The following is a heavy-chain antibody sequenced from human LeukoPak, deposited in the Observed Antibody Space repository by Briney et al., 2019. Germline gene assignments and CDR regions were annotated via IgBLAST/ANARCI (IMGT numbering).Heavy chain of an antibody. D-gene: IGHD1-26*01. J-gene: IGHJ3*02. Sequence: SETLSLTCTVSGGSISSYYWSWIRQPPGKGLEWIGYIYYSRSTNYNPSLKSRVTISVDTPKNQFSLKLSSVTAADTAVYHCARGVIVGAKGGLYKGFHAFDIWGQGTMVTVSS. CDR3: ARGVIVGAKGGLYKGFHAFDI. V-gene: IGHV4-59*01. CDR1: GGSISSYY. CDR2: IYYSRST.